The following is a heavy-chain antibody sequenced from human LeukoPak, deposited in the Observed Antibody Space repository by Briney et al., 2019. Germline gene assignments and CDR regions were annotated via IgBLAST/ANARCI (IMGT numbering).Heavy chain of an antibody. V-gene: IGHV1-69*05. CDR3: ARALMGSKFAFDI. CDR1: GGTFSSYA. J-gene: IGHJ3*02. Sequence: ASVKVSCKASGGTFSSYAISWVRQAPGQGREGMGGIIPIFGTANYAQKFQGRVTITTDESTSTAYMELSSLRSEDTAVYYCARALMGSKFAFDIWGQGTMVTVSS. CDR2: IIPIFGTA. D-gene: IGHD3-10*01.